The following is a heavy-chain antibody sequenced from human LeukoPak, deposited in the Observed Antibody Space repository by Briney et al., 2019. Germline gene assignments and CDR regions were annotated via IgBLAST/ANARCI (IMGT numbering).Heavy chain of an antibody. CDR1: GVSFSGYY. CDR2: INHSGST. CDR3: ARTDILTGYYNDYYFDY. V-gene: IGHV4-34*01. D-gene: IGHD3-9*01. Sequence: SETLSLTCAVYGVSFSGYYWSWIRQPPGKGLEWIGEINHSGSTYYNPSLKSRVTISVDTSKNQFSLKLSSVTAADTAVYYCARTDILTGYYNDYYFDYWGQGTLVTVSS. J-gene: IGHJ4*02.